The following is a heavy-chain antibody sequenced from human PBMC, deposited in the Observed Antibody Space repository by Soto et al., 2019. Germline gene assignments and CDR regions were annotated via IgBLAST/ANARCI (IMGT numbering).Heavy chain of an antibody. CDR3: ARRRTTRDYYYMDV. CDR1: GGSISSSSYY. Sequence: SETLSLTCTVSGGSISSSSYYWGWIRQPPGKGLEWIGSIYYSGSTYYNPTLKSRVTISVDTTKNQFSLKLSSVTSEDTAVYSCARRRTTRDYYYMDVWGKGTTVTVSS. V-gene: IGHV4-39*01. D-gene: IGHD4-17*01. J-gene: IGHJ6*03. CDR2: IYYSGST.